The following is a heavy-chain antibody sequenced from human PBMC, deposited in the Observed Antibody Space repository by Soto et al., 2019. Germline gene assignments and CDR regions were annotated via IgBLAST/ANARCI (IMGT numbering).Heavy chain of an antibody. Sequence: SETLSLTSTVSGGSISSSSYYWGWIRQPPGKGLEWIGSIYYSGYTYYNPSLKSRVTISVDTSKNQFSLKLSSVTAADTAVYYCARPSLGGYEYYYYGMDVWGQGTTVTVSS. J-gene: IGHJ6*02. V-gene: IGHV4-39*01. CDR3: ARPSLGGYEYYYYGMDV. CDR1: GGSISSSSYY. D-gene: IGHD5-12*01. CDR2: IYYSGYT.